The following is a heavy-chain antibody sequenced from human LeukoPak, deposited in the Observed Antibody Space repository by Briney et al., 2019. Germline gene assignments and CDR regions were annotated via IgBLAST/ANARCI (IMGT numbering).Heavy chain of an antibody. J-gene: IGHJ5*02. CDR1: GFTVSSNY. Sequence: PGGSLRLSCAASGFTVSSNYMSWVRQAPGKGLEWVSVIYSGGSTYYADSVKGRFTISRDNSKNTLYLQMNSLRAEDTAVYYCARESHYYGSGSYTDHWGQGTLVTVSS. CDR3: ARESHYYGSGSYTDH. D-gene: IGHD3-10*01. CDR2: IYSGGST. V-gene: IGHV3-66*01.